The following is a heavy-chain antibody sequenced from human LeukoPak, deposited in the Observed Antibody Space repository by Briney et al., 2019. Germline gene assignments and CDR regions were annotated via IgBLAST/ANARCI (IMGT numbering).Heavy chain of an antibody. V-gene: IGHV4-34*01. CDR3: ARRGRPVVGLWSGGRRFLPYFDY. CDR2: INHSGST. CDR1: GGSFTSYY. J-gene: IGHJ4*02. D-gene: IGHD2-21*01. Sequence: KPSETLSLTCAVYGGSFTSYYWSWIRQSPGKGLEWIGEINHSGSTNYNPSLKSRATISVDTSKNQFSLKLSSVTAADTAVYYCARRGRPVVGLWSGGRRFLPYFDYWGQGTLVTVSS.